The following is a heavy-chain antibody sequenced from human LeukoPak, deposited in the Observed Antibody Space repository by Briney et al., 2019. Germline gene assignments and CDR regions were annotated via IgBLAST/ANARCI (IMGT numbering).Heavy chain of an antibody. CDR2: IIPILGIA. D-gene: IGHD2-15*01. V-gene: IGHV1-69*04. CDR3: ARGLRYCSGGSCFMY. J-gene: IGHJ4*02. CDR1: GGTFSSYA. Sequence: PEASVKVSCKASGGTFSSYAISWVRQAPGQGLEWMGRIIPILGIANYAQKFQGRVTITADKSTSTASMELSSLRSEDTAVYYCARGLRYCSGGSCFMYWGQGTLVTVSS.